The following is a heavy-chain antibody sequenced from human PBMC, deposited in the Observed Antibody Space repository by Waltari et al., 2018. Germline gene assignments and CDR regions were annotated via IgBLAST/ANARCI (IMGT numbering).Heavy chain of an antibody. D-gene: IGHD1-20*01. CDR3: ARALNWNPTWFDP. CDR2: TYHSGST. V-gene: IGHV4-38-2*01. Sequence: QVQLQESGPGLVKPSETLSLTCAVSGYSISSGYYWGWIRPPRGKGLEWIGSTYHSGSTYYNPPLKGRVTISVDTSKNQFSLKLSSVTAADTAVYYCARALNWNPTWFDPWGQGTLVTVSS. J-gene: IGHJ5*02. CDR1: GYSISSGYY.